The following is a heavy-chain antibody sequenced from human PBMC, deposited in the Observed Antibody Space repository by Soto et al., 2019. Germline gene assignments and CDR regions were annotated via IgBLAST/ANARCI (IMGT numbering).Heavy chain of an antibody. CDR3: AHIVVAGLGYYFDY. J-gene: IGHJ4*02. V-gene: IGHV2-5*02. CDR2: IYWDDDK. Sequence: QITLKESGPTLVKPTQTLTLTCTFSGFSLSSTRMAVGWIRQPPGKALEWLALIYWDDDKRYSPFLKSRLTTAKDTSKIQVVLTMSNMEPVDTARYYCAHIVVAGLGYYFDYWGQGTLVTVSS. CDR1: GFSLSSTRMA. D-gene: IGHD6-19*01.